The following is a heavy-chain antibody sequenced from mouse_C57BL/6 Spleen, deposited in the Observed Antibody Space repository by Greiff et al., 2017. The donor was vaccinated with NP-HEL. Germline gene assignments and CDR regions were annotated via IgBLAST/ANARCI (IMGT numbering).Heavy chain of an antibody. CDR2: INPNNGGT. D-gene: IGHD1-1*01. V-gene: IGHV1-22*01. CDR1: GYTFTDYN. CDR3: LPYYYGSSYVDY. Sequence: EVQLQQSGPELVKPGASVKMSCKASGYTFTDYNMHWVKQSHGKSLEWIGYINPNNGGTSYNQKFKGKATLTVNKSSSTAYMELRSLTSEDSAVYYCLPYYYGSSYVDYWGQGTTLTVSS. J-gene: IGHJ2*01.